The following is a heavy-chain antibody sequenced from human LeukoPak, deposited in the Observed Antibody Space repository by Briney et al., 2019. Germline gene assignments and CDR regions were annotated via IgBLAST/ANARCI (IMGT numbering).Heavy chain of an antibody. CDR2: INWNGGST. CDR1: GFTFDDYG. D-gene: IGHD3-10*01. CDR3: ARVRLLWFGEPKYYFDY. V-gene: IGHV3-20*04. J-gene: IGHJ4*02. Sequence: PGGSLRLSCAASGFTFDDYGMSWVRQAPGKGLEWVSGINWNGGSTGYADFVKGRFTISRDNAKNSLYLQMNSLRAEDTALYYCARVRLLWFGEPKYYFDYWGQGTLVTVSS.